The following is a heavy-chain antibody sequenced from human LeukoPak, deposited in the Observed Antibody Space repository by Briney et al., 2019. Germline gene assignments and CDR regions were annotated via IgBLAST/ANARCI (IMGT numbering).Heavy chain of an antibody. J-gene: IGHJ4*02. Sequence: SLRLSCAASGFTFDDYALQWVRQAPGKGLEWVSGISWNSGSIGYADSVKGRFTISRDNAKNSLYLQMNSLRAEDTALYYCAKDNYYDSSGLFDYWGQGTLVTVSS. CDR3: AKDNYYDSSGLFDY. D-gene: IGHD3-22*01. CDR1: GFTFDDYA. V-gene: IGHV3-9*01. CDR2: ISWNSGSI.